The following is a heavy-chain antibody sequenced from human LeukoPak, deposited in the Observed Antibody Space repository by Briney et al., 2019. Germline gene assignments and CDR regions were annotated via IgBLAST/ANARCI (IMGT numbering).Heavy chain of an antibody. CDR1: GFTFSSYS. D-gene: IGHD3-10*01. J-gene: IGHJ4*02. CDR2: ISSSSSTI. CDR3: ARDTPTTYYYGSGSFDPLGY. V-gene: IGHV3-48*02. Sequence: SGGSLRLSCAASGFTFSSYSMNWVRQAPGKGLEWVSYISSSSSTIYYADSVKGRFTISRDNAKNSLYLQMNSLRDEDTAVYYCARDTPTTYYYGSGSFDPLGYWGQGTLVTVSS.